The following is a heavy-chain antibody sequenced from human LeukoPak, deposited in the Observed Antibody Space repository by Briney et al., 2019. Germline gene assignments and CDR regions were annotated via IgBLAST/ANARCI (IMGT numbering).Heavy chain of an antibody. Sequence: SETLSLTCTVSGGSISNSYWTWIRQPAGKELEWIARIYPGGETNYNPSLKSRVAMSVDTSKNQFSLKLSSVTAADTAVYYCARRVGPGFDYWGQGTLVTVSS. J-gene: IGHJ4*02. CDR2: IYPGGET. V-gene: IGHV4-4*07. CDR1: GGSISNSY. CDR3: ARRVGPGFDY. D-gene: IGHD1-26*01.